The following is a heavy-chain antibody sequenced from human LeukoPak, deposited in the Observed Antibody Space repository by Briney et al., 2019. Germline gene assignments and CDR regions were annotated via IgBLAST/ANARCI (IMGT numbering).Heavy chain of an antibody. Sequence: SETLSLTCTVSGGSISSYYWSWIRQPPGKGLEWIGYIYYSGSTNYNPSLKSRVTISVDTSKNQFSLKLSSVTAADTAVYYCARARELYCSSTSCYAVWFDPWGQGTLVTVSS. J-gene: IGHJ5*02. D-gene: IGHD2-2*01. CDR2: IYYSGST. V-gene: IGHV4-59*01. CDR3: ARARELYCSSTSCYAVWFDP. CDR1: GGSISSYY.